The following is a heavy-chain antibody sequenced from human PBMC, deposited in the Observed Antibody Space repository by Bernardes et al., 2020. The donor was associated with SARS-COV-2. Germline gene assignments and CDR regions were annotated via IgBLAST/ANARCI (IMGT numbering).Heavy chain of an antibody. CDR2: ISAYNDYT. Sequence: ASVKVSCKASGYTFTNYGLNWVRQAPGQGLEWMGWISAYNDYTNYAQKLQGRVTMTTDTSTSTAYMEVRNLRSDDTAVYYCARGPPTRVTTWSSHYWGQGTVVTVSS. CDR3: ARGPPTRVTTWSSHY. D-gene: IGHD4-17*01. J-gene: IGHJ4*01. V-gene: IGHV1-18*04. CDR1: GYTFTNYG.